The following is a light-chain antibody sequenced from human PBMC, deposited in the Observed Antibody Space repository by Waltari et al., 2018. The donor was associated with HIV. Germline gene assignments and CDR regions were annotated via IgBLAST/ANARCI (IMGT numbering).Light chain of an antibody. CDR1: TSIIGNNF. J-gene: IGLJ3*02. V-gene: IGLV1-51*01. Sequence: QSVLTQPPSVSAAPGQKVTISCSGSTSIIGNNFVSWYQQFPGTAPKLLIYDNNKRPSGIPDRFSGSRSGTSATLGITGLQTGDEVEYYCGTWDNSLSAWVFGGGTKVTVL. CDR2: DNN. CDR3: GTWDNSLSAWV.